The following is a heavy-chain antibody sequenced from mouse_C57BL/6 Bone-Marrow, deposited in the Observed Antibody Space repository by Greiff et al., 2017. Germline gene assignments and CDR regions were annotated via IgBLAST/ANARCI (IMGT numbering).Heavy chain of an antibody. CDR3: ARGGVVAHWYFDV. Sequence: VQLQESGAELVRPGASVKLSCKASGYTFTDYYINWVKQRPGQGLEWIARIYPGSGNTYYNEKFKGKDTLTAEKSSSTAYMQLSSLTSEDSAVYFCARGGVVAHWYFDVWGTGTTVTVSS. J-gene: IGHJ1*03. CDR1: GYTFTDYY. V-gene: IGHV1-76*01. D-gene: IGHD1-1*01. CDR2: IYPGSGNT.